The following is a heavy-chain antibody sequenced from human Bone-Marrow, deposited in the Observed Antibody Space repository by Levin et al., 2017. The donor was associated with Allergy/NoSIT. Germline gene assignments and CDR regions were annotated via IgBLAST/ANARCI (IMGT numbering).Heavy chain of an antibody. D-gene: IGHD1-26*01. J-gene: IGHJ3*02. Sequence: RAGGSLRLSCAASGFTFSSAWMTWVRQVSGRGLEWVGRIKNKMEGGTTKYAAPVAGRFIISRDDSKNTVYLQMTSLRAEDTAVYSCAKAPELATIGGAFEIRGQGTMVTVSS. CDR1: GFTFSSAW. V-gene: IGHV3-15*01. CDR3: AKAPELATIGGAFEI. CDR2: IKNKMEGGTT.